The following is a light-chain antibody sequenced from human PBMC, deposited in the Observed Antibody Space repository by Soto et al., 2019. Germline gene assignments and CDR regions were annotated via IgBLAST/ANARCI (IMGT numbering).Light chain of an antibody. CDR2: DAS. V-gene: IGKV3-11*01. CDR1: QSVSSY. Sequence: EIVLTQSPVTLSLSPGERATLSCRASQSVSSYLAWYQQKPGQAPRLLIYDASNRATGIPARFSGSGSGTDFTLTISSLEPVDFAVYYCQQRSNWPSTFGGGTKVEIK. J-gene: IGKJ4*01. CDR3: QQRSNWPST.